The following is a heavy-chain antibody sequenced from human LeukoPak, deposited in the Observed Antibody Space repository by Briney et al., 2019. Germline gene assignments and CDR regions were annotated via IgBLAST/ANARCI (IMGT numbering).Heavy chain of an antibody. J-gene: IGHJ4*02. D-gene: IGHD6-6*01. CDR2: ISPSGDST. Sequence: ASVKVSCKASGYTFITYYMHWVRQAPGQGLEWMGIISPSGDSTTYAQKFQGRVTMTRDTSTSTVYMELSSLRSEDTAVYYCARGGGQSSSSSGYWGQGTPVTVSS. CDR1: GYTFITYY. CDR3: ARGGGQSSSSSGY. V-gene: IGHV1-46*01.